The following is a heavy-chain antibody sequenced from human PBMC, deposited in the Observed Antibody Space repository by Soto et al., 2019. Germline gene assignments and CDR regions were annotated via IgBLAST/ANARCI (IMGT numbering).Heavy chain of an antibody. Sequence: SETLSLTCAVSGASVRSYHWSWIRQAAGKGLEWIGRVQMSGTTNYNPSLKTRVTMSLDTSKNEVSLRMTSVTAADTAVYFCAKDRSKMRWFDPWGQGILATVSS. CDR1: GASVRSYH. V-gene: IGHV4-4*07. CDR2: VQMSGTT. J-gene: IGHJ5*02. CDR3: AKDRSKMRWFDP.